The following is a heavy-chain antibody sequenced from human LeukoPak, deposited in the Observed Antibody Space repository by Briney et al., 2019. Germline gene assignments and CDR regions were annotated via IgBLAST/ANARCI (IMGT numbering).Heavy chain of an antibody. CDR3: ASDTYYFDSRGPGGMDV. J-gene: IGHJ6*02. Sequence: SETLSLTCTVSGGSIKSYYWSWIRQPPGKGLEWIGEINHSGSTNYNPSLKSRVTISVDTSKNQFSLKLSSVTAADTAVYYCASDTYYFDSRGPGGMDVWGQGTTVTVSS. CDR2: INHSGST. CDR1: GGSIKSYY. D-gene: IGHD3-22*01. V-gene: IGHV4-34*01.